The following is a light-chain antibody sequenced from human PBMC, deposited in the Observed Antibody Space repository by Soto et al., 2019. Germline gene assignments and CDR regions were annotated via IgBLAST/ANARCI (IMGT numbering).Light chain of an antibody. CDR1: SSDVGSYYS. J-gene: IGLJ2*01. Sequence: QSALTQPASVSGSPGQSITISCTGTSSDVGSYYSVSWYQQHPGKAPKLMIYEGSKRPSGVSNRFSGSKSGNTASLIISGLQAEDEADYCCCSYAGSGTWVFGGGTKLTVL. V-gene: IGLV2-23*01. CDR2: EGS. CDR3: CSYAGSGTWV.